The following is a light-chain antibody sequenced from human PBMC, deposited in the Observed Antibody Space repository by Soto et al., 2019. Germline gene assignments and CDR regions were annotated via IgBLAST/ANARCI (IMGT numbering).Light chain of an antibody. Sequence: DLQMTQSPATLSAYVGDRVTITCRASQSISSWLAWYQQKPGKAPKLLIYKASSLESGVPSRFSGRGSGTEFTLTINSLQPDDFATYYCQQYNSYSCTFGQGTKVEIK. V-gene: IGKV1-5*03. CDR1: QSISSW. CDR3: QQYNSYSCT. J-gene: IGKJ1*01. CDR2: KAS.